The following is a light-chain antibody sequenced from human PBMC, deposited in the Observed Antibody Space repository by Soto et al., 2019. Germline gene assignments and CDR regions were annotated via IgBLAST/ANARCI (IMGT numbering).Light chain of an antibody. J-gene: IGKJ1*01. V-gene: IGKV2-28*01. CDR1: QSLLHSNGYNY. Sequence: DIVMTQSPLSLSVTPGEPASISCRSSQSLLHSNGYNYLDWYLQTPGQSPQLLIYLGSNRASGVTDRFSGSGSGTDFTLKISRVEAEDVGVYYCMQALQTPWTFGQGTKVDIK. CDR2: LGS. CDR3: MQALQTPWT.